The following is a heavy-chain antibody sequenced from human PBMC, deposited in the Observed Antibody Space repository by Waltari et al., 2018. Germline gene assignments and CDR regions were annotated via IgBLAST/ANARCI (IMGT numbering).Heavy chain of an antibody. J-gene: IGHJ6*02. CDR3: ARSTSSSAGAWGYYYGMDV. CDR2: IYYSGTT. D-gene: IGHD6-6*01. V-gene: IGHV4-39*01. Sequence: QLQLQESGPGLVKPSETLSLTCTVSGGSISSSSYYWGWIRQPPGKGLEWIGSIYYSGTTYYIPSLKSRVTISVDTSKNQFSLKLSSVTAADTAVYYCARSTSSSAGAWGYYYGMDVWGQGTTVTVSS. CDR1: GGSISSSSYY.